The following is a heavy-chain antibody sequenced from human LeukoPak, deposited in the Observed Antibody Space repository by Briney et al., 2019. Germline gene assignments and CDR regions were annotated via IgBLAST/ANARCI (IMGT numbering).Heavy chain of an antibody. D-gene: IGHD3-10*01. CDR1: GFTFSSYG. J-gene: IGHJ6*02. CDR2: ISYDGSNK. V-gene: IGHV3-30*18. CDR3: AKPSYGSGRSTTLPEDYYGMDV. Sequence: GGSLRLSCAASGFTFSSYGMHWVRQAPGKGLEWVAVISYDGSNKYYADSVKGRFTISRDNSKNTLYLQMNSLRAEDTAVYYCAKPSYGSGRSTTLPEDYYGMDVWGQGTTVTVSS.